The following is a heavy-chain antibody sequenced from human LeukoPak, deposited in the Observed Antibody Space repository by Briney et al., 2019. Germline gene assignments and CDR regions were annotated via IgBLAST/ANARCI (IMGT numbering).Heavy chain of an antibody. V-gene: IGHV4-34*01. CDR1: GGSFSGNY. CDR3: ARLMPMVTTPSYNWFDP. J-gene: IGHJ5*02. Sequence: NASETLSLTCTVYGGSFSGNYSNWIRQPPGKGLEWIGEINHSGSTNYNPSLKSRVTISVDTSKNQFSLQLSSVTAADTAVYYCARLMPMVTTPSYNWFDPWGQGTLVTVSS. D-gene: IGHD4-17*01. CDR2: INHSGST.